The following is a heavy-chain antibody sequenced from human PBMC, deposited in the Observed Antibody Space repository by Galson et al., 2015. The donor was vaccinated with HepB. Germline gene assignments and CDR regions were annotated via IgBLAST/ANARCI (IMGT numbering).Heavy chain of an antibody. CDR1: GFTVSSNY. V-gene: IGHV3-66*02. CDR2: IYSGGST. D-gene: IGHD3-10*01. J-gene: IGHJ6*02. Sequence: SLRLSCAASGFTVSSNYMSWVRQAPGKGLEWVSVIYSGGSTYYADSVKGRFTISRDNSKNTLYLQMNSLRAEDTAVYYCARELWFGGGYYGMDVWGQGTTVTVSS. CDR3: ARELWFGGGYYGMDV.